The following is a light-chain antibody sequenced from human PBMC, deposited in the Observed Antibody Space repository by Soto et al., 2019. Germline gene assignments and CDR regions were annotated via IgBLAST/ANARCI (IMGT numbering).Light chain of an antibody. CDR3: QQANSFPLT. V-gene: IGKV1-5*01. Sequence: DIQMTQSPSTLSASVGDRVTITCRASQSISSWLAWYQQKPGKAPKLLIYDASGLESGVPSRFSGSGSGTEFSLTISSLQPDDFATYFCQQANSFPLTFGGGTKVDIK. CDR2: DAS. J-gene: IGKJ4*01. CDR1: QSISSW.